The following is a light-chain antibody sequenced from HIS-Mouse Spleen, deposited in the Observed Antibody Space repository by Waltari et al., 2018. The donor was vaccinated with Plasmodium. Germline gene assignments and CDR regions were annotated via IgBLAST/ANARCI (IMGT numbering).Light chain of an antibody. Sequence: AIRMTQSPSSLSASTGDRVTITCRASQVISSYLAWYQQKPGNAPKRLISAASTLQSGVPSRFSGSGSGTDFTLTISCLQSEDFATYYCQQYYSYPWTFGQGTKVEIK. CDR3: QQYYSYPWT. CDR1: QVISSY. CDR2: AAS. V-gene: IGKV1-8*01. J-gene: IGKJ1*01.